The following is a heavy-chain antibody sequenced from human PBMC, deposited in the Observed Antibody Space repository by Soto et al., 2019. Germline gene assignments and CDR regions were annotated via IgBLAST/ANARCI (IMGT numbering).Heavy chain of an antibody. V-gene: IGHV6-1*01. J-gene: IGHJ6*02. CDR2: TYYRSKWYN. CDR3: ARDLVLDYYYYYGMDV. D-gene: IGHD2-8*01. CDR1: GDSVSSNSAA. Sequence: SQTLSLTCAISGDSVSSNSAAWNWIRQSPSRDLEWLGRTYYRSKWYNDYAVSVKSRITINPDTSKNQFSLQLNSVTPEDTAVYYCARDLVLDYYYYYGMDVWGQGTTVTVSS.